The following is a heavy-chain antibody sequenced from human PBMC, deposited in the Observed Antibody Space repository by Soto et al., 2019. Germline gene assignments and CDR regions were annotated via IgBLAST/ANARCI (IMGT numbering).Heavy chain of an antibody. Sequence: EVQVLESGGGLVQPGGSLRLSCGASGFTFNQYAMNWVRQAPGKGLDWVSAISGAGGVTEYADSVKGRFTISRDNSKNTVYLDMNRLRVEDTAVYYWAKGGCSRSSCSCDWWGQGTRVTVSS. V-gene: IGHV3-23*01. J-gene: IGHJ4*02. CDR3: AKGGCSRSSCSCDW. CDR1: GFTFNQYA. CDR2: ISGAGGVT. D-gene: IGHD2-2*01.